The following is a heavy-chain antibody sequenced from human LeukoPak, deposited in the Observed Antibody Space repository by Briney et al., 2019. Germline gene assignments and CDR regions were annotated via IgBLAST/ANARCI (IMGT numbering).Heavy chain of an antibody. D-gene: IGHD3-10*02. J-gene: IGHJ6*04. CDR2: ISGSGGSI. V-gene: IGHV3-23*01. CDR3: AELGITMIGGV. Sequence: GGSLRLSCAASEFSFSNYAMSWVRQAPEKGLEWVSAISGSGGSIYYADSVRGRFTISRDNAKNSLYLQMNSLRAEDTAVYYCAELGITMIGGVWGKGTTVTISS. CDR1: EFSFSNYA.